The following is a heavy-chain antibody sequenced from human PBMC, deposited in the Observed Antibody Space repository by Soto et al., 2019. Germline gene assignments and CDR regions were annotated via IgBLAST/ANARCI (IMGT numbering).Heavy chain of an antibody. Sequence: QVQLVQSGTEVKKPGASVKVSCTASGYRFTHYVIHWVRQAPGQRLEWMGWIGAGDGKTYYSQNFQGRVSITRDTSASIVYMELSSLISEDTAVYYCVRDYASDSGGHLDFWGQGTLVTVSS. CDR2: IGAGDGKT. V-gene: IGHV1-3*01. D-gene: IGHD3-22*01. CDR1: GYRFTHYV. CDR3: VRDYASDSGGHLDF. J-gene: IGHJ4*02.